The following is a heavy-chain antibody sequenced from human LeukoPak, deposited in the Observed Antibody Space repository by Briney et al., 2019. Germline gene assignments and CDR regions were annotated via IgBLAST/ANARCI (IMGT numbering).Heavy chain of an antibody. CDR3: AKDIYAKGAVGAFDY. V-gene: IGHV3-43*01. CDR2: ISWDGDST. J-gene: IGHJ4*02. Sequence: PGGSLRLSCAASGFTFGDYTMHWVRQAPGKGLEWVSLISWDGDSTYYADSVKGRFTISRDNSKNSLYLQMNSLTTEDSALYYCAKDIYAKGAVGAFDYWGQGTLVTVSS. D-gene: IGHD1-26*01. CDR1: GFTFGDYT.